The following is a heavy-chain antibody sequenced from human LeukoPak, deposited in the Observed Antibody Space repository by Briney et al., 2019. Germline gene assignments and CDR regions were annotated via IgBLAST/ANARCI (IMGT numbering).Heavy chain of an antibody. CDR3: ARAGPYQLPPRPVDY. D-gene: IGHD2-2*01. V-gene: IGHV3-7*01. CDR1: GFTFSSYW. Sequence: GGSLRLSCAASGFTFSSYWMSWVRQAPGKGLEWVANINQDGSGEYYVDSVKGRFTISRDNAKNSLFLQMNSLRAEDTAIYYCARAGPYQLPPRPVDYWGQGTLVTVSS. J-gene: IGHJ4*02. CDR2: INQDGSGE.